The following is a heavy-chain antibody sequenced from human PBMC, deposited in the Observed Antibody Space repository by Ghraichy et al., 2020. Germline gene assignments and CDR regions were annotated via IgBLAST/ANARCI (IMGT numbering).Heavy chain of an antibody. CDR1: GDSISTSNW. CDR3: ARDHAGPPTYYSRNYFYYGMDV. V-gene: IGHV4-4*02. CDR2: IFYSGTT. J-gene: IGHJ6*02. Sequence: SETLSLTCAVFGDSISTSNWWSWVRQPPGKGLEWIGEIFYSGTTNYNPSLRSRVTISIDKSKKQFSLVLTSVTAADTAVYFCARDHAGPPTYYSRNYFYYGMDVWCQGTTVTVSS. D-gene: IGHD1-26*01.